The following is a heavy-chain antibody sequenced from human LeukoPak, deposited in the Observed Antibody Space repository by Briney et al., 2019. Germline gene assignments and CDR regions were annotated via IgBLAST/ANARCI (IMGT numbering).Heavy chain of an antibody. CDR1: GGSISSGGYY. Sequence: SETLSLTCTVSGGSISSGGYYWSWIRQHPGKGLEWIGYIYYSGSTYYNPSLKSRVTISVDTSKNQFSLKLSSVTAADTAVYYCARDVPRDAFDIRGQGTMVTASS. V-gene: IGHV4-31*03. CDR2: IYYSGST. CDR3: ARDVPRDAFDI. J-gene: IGHJ3*02.